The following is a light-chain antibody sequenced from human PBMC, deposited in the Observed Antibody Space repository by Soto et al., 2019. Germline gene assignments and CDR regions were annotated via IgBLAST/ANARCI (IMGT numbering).Light chain of an antibody. Sequence: QSALTQPASVSGSPGQSITISCTGTGSDVGGYDFVSWYQQHPGKAPKVIVYDVSNRPSGVSNRFFGSKSGNTASLTISGLQAEDEADYYCDSFTTSGLYVFGTGTKVTVL. CDR2: DVS. J-gene: IGLJ1*01. CDR3: DSFTTSGLYV. V-gene: IGLV2-14*03. CDR1: GSDVGGYDF.